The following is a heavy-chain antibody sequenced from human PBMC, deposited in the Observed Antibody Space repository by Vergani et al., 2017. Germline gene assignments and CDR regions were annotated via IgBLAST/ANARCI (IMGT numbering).Heavy chain of an antibody. D-gene: IGHD2-2*01. Sequence: QLQLQESGPGLVKPSETLSLTCTVSGGSISSSSYYWGWIRQPPGKGLEWIWSIYYSGSNYYNPSLKSRVTISVDTSKNQFSLKLSSVTAADTAVYYCAREFCQLLCQHDAFDIWGQGTMVTVSS. CDR3: AREFCQLLCQHDAFDI. CDR2: IYYSGSN. V-gene: IGHV4-39*07. J-gene: IGHJ3*02. CDR1: GGSISSSSYY.